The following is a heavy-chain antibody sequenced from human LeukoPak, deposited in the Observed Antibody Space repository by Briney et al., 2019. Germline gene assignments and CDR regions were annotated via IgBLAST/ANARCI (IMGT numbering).Heavy chain of an antibody. D-gene: IGHD2-15*01. V-gene: IGHV4-34*01. Sequence: SETLSLTCAVYGGSFIGYYWSWIRQPPGKGLEWIGEINHSGSTNYNPSLKSRVTISVDTSKNQFSLKLSSVTAADTAVYYCATLPTKHCSGGRCYPNPGYWGQGTLVTVSS. CDR3: ATLPTKHCSGGRCYPNPGY. J-gene: IGHJ4*02. CDR2: INHSGST. CDR1: GGSFIGYY.